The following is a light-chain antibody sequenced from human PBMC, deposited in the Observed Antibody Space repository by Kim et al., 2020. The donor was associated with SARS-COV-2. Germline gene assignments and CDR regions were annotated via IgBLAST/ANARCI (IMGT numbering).Light chain of an antibody. CDR1: QNIITR. J-gene: IGKJ1*01. CDR3: QQYKSYPRT. CDR2: KAS. Sequence: ASVGNRVTITCRDSQNIITRMAGYKQKPGKAPKLLIYKASNLETGGPSRFSGSGSGTEFTLTISSLQPDDFAVYHCQQYKSYPRTFGQGTKVDIK. V-gene: IGKV1-5*03.